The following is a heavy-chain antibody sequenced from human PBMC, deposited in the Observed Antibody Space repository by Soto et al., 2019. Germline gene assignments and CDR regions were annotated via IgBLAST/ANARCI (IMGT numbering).Heavy chain of an antibody. V-gene: IGHV1-46*01. Sequence: ASVKVSCKASGYTFTSYYMHWVRQAPGQGLEWMGIINPSGGSTSYAQKFQGRVTMTRDTSTSTVYMELSSLRSEDTAVYYCARGGYYDFWSGYSGFYYGMDVWGQGTTVTVS. J-gene: IGHJ6*02. CDR2: INPSGGST. D-gene: IGHD3-3*01. CDR1: GYTFTSYY. CDR3: ARGGYYDFWSGYSGFYYGMDV.